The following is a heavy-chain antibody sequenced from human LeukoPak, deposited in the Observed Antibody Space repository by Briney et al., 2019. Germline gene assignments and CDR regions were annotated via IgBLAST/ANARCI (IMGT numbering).Heavy chain of an antibody. J-gene: IGHJ3*01. Sequence: GESLKISCKGSGYNLPNYWVGWVRQVPGKGLEWLGIIYPGDSTTRYSPSLQGQVTVSADKSINTAYLQWSSLKASDTAMYYCARRSTHDAFDFWGQGTMVTVSS. CDR2: IYPGDSTT. CDR3: ARRSTHDAFDF. V-gene: IGHV5-51*01. CDR1: GYNLPNYW.